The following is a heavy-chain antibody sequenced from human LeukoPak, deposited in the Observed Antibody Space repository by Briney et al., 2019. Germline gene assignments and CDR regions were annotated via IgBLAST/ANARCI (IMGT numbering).Heavy chain of an antibody. CDR1: GFTFSSYA. D-gene: IGHD1-26*01. CDR2: ISGSGGST. J-gene: IGHJ4*02. CDR3: AKSGSYLLFFDY. Sequence: GGSLRLSCAASGFTFSSYAMSWFRQAPGKGLEWVSGISGSGGSTYYADSVKGRFTISRDNSKNTLYLQMNSLRAEDTAVYYCAKSGSYLLFFDYWGQGTLVTVSS. V-gene: IGHV3-23*01.